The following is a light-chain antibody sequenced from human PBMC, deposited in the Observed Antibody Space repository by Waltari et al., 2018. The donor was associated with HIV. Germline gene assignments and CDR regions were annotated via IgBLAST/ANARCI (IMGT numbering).Light chain of an antibody. CDR3: SSYTSSSTLPVV. V-gene: IGLV2-14*01. Sequence: QSALTQPASVSGSPGQSLTISCTGTGSDVGGYTYVSWYQQHPGKAPKLMIYEVSNRPSGVSNRFSGSKSGNTASLTISGLQAEDEADYYCSSYTSSSTLPVVFGGGTKLTVL. CDR1: GSDVGGYTY. CDR2: EVS. J-gene: IGLJ2*01.